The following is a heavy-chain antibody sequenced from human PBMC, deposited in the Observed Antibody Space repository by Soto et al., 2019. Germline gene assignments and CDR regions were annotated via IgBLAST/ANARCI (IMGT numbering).Heavy chain of an antibody. Sequence: EVQLVESGGGLVQPGGSLRLSCAASGFTFSSYWMHWVRQAPGKGLVWVSRINSDGSSTSYADSVKGRFTISRDNAKNTLYLQLNSLRAEDTAVYYCARVRRRSSHYYGMDVWGQGTTVTVSS. CDR3: ARVRRRSSHYYGMDV. V-gene: IGHV3-74*01. CDR2: INSDGSST. CDR1: GFTFSSYW. J-gene: IGHJ6*02. D-gene: IGHD6-6*01.